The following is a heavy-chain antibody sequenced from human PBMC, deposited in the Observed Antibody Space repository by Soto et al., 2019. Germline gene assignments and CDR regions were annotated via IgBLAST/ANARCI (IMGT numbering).Heavy chain of an antibody. CDR2: IYPGDSDT. CDR3: ARHRIDCSGGSCLYWFDP. Sequence: PGESLKISCKGSGYSFTSYWIGWVRQMPGKGLEWMGIIYPGDSDTRYSPSFQGQVPISADKSVSTAHLQWSSLKASDTAMYYCARHRIDCSGGSCLYWFDPWGQGTLVTVSS. J-gene: IGHJ5*02. V-gene: IGHV5-51*01. CDR1: GYSFTSYW. D-gene: IGHD2-15*01.